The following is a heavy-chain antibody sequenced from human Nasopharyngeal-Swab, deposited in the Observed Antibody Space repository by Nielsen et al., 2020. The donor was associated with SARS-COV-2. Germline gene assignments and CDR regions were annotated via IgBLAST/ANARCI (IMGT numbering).Heavy chain of an antibody. Sequence: GESLKISCAASGFTFSSSPMHWVRQAPGKGSEWVAVISPARSGQAYGDSVKGRFTISRDNSRNTLSLQMDSLRVDDTALYYCAREIHSSGRAGVFNSWGQGTLVTVSS. CDR1: GFTFSSSP. D-gene: IGHD3-22*01. CDR2: ISPARSGQ. CDR3: AREIHSSGRAGVFNS. V-gene: IGHV3-30*04. J-gene: IGHJ5*02.